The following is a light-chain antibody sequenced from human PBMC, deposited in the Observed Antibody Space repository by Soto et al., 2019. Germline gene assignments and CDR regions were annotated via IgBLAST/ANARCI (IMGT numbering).Light chain of an antibody. CDR2: EGT. J-gene: IGLJ2*01. V-gene: IGLV2-23*01. Sequence: QSALTQPASVSGSPGQSITISCTGPNSDLGSYNLVSWYQHHPGEAPKLIIYEGTKRPSGVSNRFSGSKSGNTASLTISGLQVEDESDYYCCSYAGTGTSFFGGGTKLTVL. CDR3: CSYAGTGTSF. CDR1: NSDLGSYNL.